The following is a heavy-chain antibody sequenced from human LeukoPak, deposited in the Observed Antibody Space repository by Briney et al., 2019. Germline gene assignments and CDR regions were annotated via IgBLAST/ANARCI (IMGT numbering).Heavy chain of an antibody. J-gene: IGHJ6*02. D-gene: IGHD2-8*02. CDR2: ISYDGSNK. V-gene: IGHV3-30-3*01. CDR1: GFTFSSYA. CDR3: ARVEYWGSKIYYYGMDV. Sequence: GGSLRLSCAASGFTFSSYAMHWVRQAPGKGLEWVAVISYDGSNKYYADSVKGRFTIPRDNSKNTLYLQMNSLRAEDTAVYYCARVEYWGSKIYYYGMDVWGQGTTVTVSS.